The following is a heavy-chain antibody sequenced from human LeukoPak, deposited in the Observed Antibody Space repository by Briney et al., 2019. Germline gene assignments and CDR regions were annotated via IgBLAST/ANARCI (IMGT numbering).Heavy chain of an antibody. Sequence: GGSLRLSCAASGFTFSSYEMNWVRQAPGKGLEWVAVIWYDGSNKYYADSVKGRFTISRDNSKNTLYLQMNSLRAEDTAVYYCARGETAGRNWFDPWGQGTLVTVSS. J-gene: IGHJ5*02. CDR1: GFTFSSYE. CDR2: IWYDGSNK. CDR3: ARGETAGRNWFDP. V-gene: IGHV3-33*08.